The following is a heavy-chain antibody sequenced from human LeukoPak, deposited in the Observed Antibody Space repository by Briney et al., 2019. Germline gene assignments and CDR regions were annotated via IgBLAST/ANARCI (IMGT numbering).Heavy chain of an antibody. CDR1: GGSFSGYY. CDR3: ARSLGYSYISARPKPFDY. Sequence: SETLSLTCAVYGGSFSGYYWSWIRQPPGKGLEWIGEINHSGSTNYNPSLKSRVTISVDTSKNQFSLKLSSVTAADTAVYYCARSLGYSYISARPKPFDYWGRGTLVTVSS. V-gene: IGHV4-34*01. J-gene: IGHJ4*02. D-gene: IGHD5-18*01. CDR2: INHSGST.